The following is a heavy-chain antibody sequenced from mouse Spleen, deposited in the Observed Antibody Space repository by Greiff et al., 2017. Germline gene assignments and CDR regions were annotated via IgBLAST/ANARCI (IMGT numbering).Heavy chain of an antibody. J-gene: IGHJ1*01. V-gene: IGHV1-14*01. D-gene: IGHD1-2*01. CDR3: ATIHYYGRGYFDV. CDR1: GYTFTSYV. CDR2: INPYNDGT. Sequence: SGPELVKPGASVKMSCKASGYTFTSYVMHWVKQKPGQGLEWIGYINPYNDGTKYNEKFKGKATLTSDKSSSTAYMELSSLTSEDSAVYYCATIHYYGRGYFDVWGAGTTVTVSS.